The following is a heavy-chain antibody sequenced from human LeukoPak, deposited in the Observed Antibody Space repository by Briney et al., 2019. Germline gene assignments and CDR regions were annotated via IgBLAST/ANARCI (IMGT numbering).Heavy chain of an antibody. CDR3: ARDALWFGAVRHFDY. CDR1: GYTFTGYG. CDR2: ISAYNGNT. V-gene: IGHV1-18*01. D-gene: IGHD3-10*01. J-gene: IGHJ4*02. Sequence: ASVKVSCKASGYTFTGYGIRWVRQAPGQGLEWMGWISAYNGNTNYAQKLQGRVTMTTDTSTSTAYMELRSLRSDDTAVYYCARDALWFGAVRHFDYWGQGTLVTVSS.